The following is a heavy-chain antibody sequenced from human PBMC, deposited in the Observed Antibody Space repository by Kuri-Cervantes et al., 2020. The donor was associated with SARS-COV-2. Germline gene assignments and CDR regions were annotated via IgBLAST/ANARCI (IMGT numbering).Heavy chain of an antibody. Sequence: GSLRLSCTVSGGSISSYYWSWIRQQPGKGLEWIGYIYYSGSTNYNPSLKSRVTITVDTSKNQFSLKLSFVTAADTAVYYCARQGGYYGWGRGYYFDYWGQGTLVTVSS. CDR1: GGSISSYY. J-gene: IGHJ4*02. CDR3: ARQGGYYGWGRGYYFDY. CDR2: IYYSGST. V-gene: IGHV4-59*08. D-gene: IGHD3-10*01.